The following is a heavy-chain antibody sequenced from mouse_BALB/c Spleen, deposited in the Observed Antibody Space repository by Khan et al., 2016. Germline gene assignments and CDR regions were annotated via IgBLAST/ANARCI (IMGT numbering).Heavy chain of an antibody. V-gene: IGHV9-3-1*01. J-gene: IGHJ1*01. CDR2: INTYTGEP. CDR3: ARGKVRRGYFDV. D-gene: IGHD2-14*01. Sequence: QIQLVQSGPELKKPGETVKISCKASGYTFTNYGMNWVKQAPGKGLKWMGWINTYTGEPTYADDFKGRFAFSLETSASTAYLLLNTLKNEDTATYFCARGKVRRGYFDVWGAGTTVTVSS. CDR1: GYTFTNYG.